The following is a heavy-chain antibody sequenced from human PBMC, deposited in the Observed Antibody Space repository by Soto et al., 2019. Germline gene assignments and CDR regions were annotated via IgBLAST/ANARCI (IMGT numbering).Heavy chain of an antibody. CDR1: GGTFSSYA. CDR2: IIPIFGTA. CDR3: ARFRIAAAGDYYYGMDV. Sequence: SVKVSCKASGGTFSSYAISWVRQAPGQGLEWMGGIIPIFGTANYAQKFQGRVTITADESTSTAYMELSSLRSEDTAVYYCARFRIAAAGDYYYGMDVWGQGTTVTVSS. V-gene: IGHV1-69*13. J-gene: IGHJ6*02. D-gene: IGHD6-13*01.